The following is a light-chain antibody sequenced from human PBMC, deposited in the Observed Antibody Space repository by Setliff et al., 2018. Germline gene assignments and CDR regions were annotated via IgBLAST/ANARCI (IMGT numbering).Light chain of an antibody. V-gene: IGLV2-14*03. CDR1: SRDVGSYDF. CDR2: DVT. J-gene: IGLJ1*01. CDR3: SSYTNSNTYV. Sequence: QSALAQPASVSGSPGQSITISCIGSSRDVGSYDFVSWYQQHPGKAPKLIIYDVTGRPSGVSDRFFGSKSGNTASLTISGLQAEDEADYYCSSYTNSNTYVFGTGTKVTVL.